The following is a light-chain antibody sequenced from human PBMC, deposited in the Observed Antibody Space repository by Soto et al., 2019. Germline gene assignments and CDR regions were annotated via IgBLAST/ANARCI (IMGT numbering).Light chain of an antibody. CDR1: QSVSRF. CDR2: AAS. Sequence: IQMTQSPSSLSASVGDGVTITCRASQSVSRFLNWYQQKAGKAPNLLISAASRLQSGVPSRFSGRGSGTDFTLTISSLQPEDFATYYCLQDYDYPRTFGQGTKVDIK. J-gene: IGKJ1*01. V-gene: IGKV1-6*01. CDR3: LQDYDYPRT.